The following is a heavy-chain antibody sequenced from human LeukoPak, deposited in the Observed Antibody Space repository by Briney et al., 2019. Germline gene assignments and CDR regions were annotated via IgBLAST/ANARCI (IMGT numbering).Heavy chain of an antibody. J-gene: IGHJ3*02. D-gene: IGHD2-15*01. CDR2: IYYSGST. Sequence: PSETLSLTCTVSGGSVTSSGYYWSWVRQPPGKGLEYIGYIYYSGSTNYNPSLKSRVTISVDTSKNQFSLKLRSVTAADTAVYYCARADCSGGSCYAFDIWGQGTMVTVSS. CDR1: GGSVTSSGYY. V-gene: IGHV4-61*08. CDR3: ARADCSGGSCYAFDI.